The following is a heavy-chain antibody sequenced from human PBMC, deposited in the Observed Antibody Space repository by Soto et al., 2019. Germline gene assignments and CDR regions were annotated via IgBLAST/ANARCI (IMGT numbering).Heavy chain of an antibody. V-gene: IGHV3-30*04. J-gene: IGHJ4*02. Sequence: GGSLRLSCGASGFTFSTYAMHWVRQAPGKGLEWVAVISYDGSNKYYADSVKGRFTISRDNSKNTLYLQMNSLRAEDTAVYYCAKEGGVATVALGYWGQGTLVTVSS. D-gene: IGHD5-12*01. CDR3: AKEGGVATVALGY. CDR1: GFTFSTYA. CDR2: ISYDGSNK.